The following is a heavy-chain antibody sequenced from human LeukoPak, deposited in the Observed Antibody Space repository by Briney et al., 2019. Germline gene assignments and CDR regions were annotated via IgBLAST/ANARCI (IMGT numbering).Heavy chain of an antibody. CDR2: IYYTGCT. V-gene: IGHV4-59*11. CDR3: ASAGNPHYFDF. J-gene: IGHJ4*02. CDR1: GVSITSHY. Sequence: PSETLSLTCTVSGVSITSHYWSWIRQSPGRGLEWIGNIYYTGCTNYNPSLKSRVAISIDTSKNQFSLNLHSVTAADAAVYYCASAGNPHYFDFWGQGPLVTVSS.